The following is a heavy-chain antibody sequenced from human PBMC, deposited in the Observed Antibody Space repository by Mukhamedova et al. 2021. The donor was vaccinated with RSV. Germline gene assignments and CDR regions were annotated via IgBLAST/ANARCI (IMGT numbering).Heavy chain of an antibody. J-gene: IGHJ4*02. CDR2: IYPGDSDT. CDR3: ARLDSAWGGHYFDS. Sequence: GIIYPGDSDTRYSPSFQGQVTISVDKSISTAYLQWSSLKASDSAMYYCARLDSAWGGHYFDSWGQGTLVTVSS. V-gene: IGHV5-51*01. D-gene: IGHD3-16*01.